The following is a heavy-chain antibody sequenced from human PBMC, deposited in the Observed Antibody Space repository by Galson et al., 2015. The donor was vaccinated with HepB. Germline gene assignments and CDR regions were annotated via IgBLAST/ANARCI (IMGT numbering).Heavy chain of an antibody. CDR1: GFTFSSYA. CDR3: ARVGSSSSGIGGYY. CDR2: ISYDGSNK. V-gene: IGHV3-30-3*01. D-gene: IGHD6-6*01. Sequence: SLRLSCAASGFTFSSYAMHWVRQAPGKGLEWVAVISYDGSNKYYADSVKGRFTISRDNSKNTLYLQMNSLRAEDTAVYYCARVGSSSSGIGGYYWGQGTLVTVSS. J-gene: IGHJ4*02.